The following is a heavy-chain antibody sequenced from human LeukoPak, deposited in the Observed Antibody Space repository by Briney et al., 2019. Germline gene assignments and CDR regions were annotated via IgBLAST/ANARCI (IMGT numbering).Heavy chain of an antibody. D-gene: IGHD5-18*01. CDR3: ARAGGYGLIDY. J-gene: IGHJ4*02. CDR1: GGSISSYY. Sequence: PSETLSLTCTVSGGSISSYYWSWIRQPPGKGLEWIGYMYYSGTTNYNPSLRSRVIISADTSKNQFSLQVSSVTAADTAVYYCARAGGYGLIDYWGQGTMVTVSS. CDR2: MYYSGTT. V-gene: IGHV4-59*08.